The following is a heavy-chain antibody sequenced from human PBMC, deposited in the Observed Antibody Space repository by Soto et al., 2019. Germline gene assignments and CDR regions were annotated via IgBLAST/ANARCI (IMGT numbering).Heavy chain of an antibody. D-gene: IGHD3-3*01. CDR3: ALEMSAITYFHY. CDR1: GYTFTDHS. CDR2: INPHSGVT. V-gene: IGHV1-2*02. J-gene: IGHJ4*02. Sequence: QVHLVQSGAEVKKSGASVKVSCKTSGYTFTDHSLHWVRQAPGQGLEWMGWINPHSGVTVSAENFEGRVTMTRDTSINTAYMELGWLRSDDTATYYCALEMSAITYFHYWGQGTLLTVSS.